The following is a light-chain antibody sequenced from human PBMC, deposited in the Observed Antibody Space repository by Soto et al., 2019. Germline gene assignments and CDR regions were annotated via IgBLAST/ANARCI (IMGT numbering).Light chain of an antibody. CDR1: QSVSSSY. Sequence: EIVLTQSPGTLSFSPGERSTLSCRASQSVSSSYLAWYQQKPGQAPRLLIFAASSRASGIPDRFSGSGSGTEFTRTISRLEPEDVALDCCQYHGSWPITFGQGTRLEIK. V-gene: IGKV3-20*01. J-gene: IGKJ5*01. CDR3: QYHGSWPIT. CDR2: AAS.